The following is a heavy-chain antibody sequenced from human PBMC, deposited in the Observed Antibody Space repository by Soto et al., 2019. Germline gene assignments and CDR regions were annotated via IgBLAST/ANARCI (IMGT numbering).Heavy chain of an antibody. Sequence: QVQLVESGGGVVQPGRSLRLSCAASGFTFSSYGMHWVRQAPGKGLEWVAVISYDGSNKYYADSVKGRFTISRDNSKNTLYLQMNSLRAEDTAVYYCAKDKHGDYAQPPHGPWGQGTMVTVSS. CDR3: AKDKHGDYAQPPHGP. J-gene: IGHJ3*01. CDR1: GFTFSSYG. V-gene: IGHV3-30*18. CDR2: ISYDGSNK. D-gene: IGHD4-17*01.